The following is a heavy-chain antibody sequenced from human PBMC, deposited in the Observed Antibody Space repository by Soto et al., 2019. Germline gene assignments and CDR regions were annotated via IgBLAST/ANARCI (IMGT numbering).Heavy chain of an antibody. J-gene: IGHJ4*02. D-gene: IGHD6-19*01. CDR1: GFTFSSYA. CDR3: AKDGGSGWYFDY. V-gene: IGHV3-23*01. Sequence: EVQLLESGGGLVQPGGSLRLSCAASGFTFSSYAMSWVRQAPGKGLEWVSAISGSGGSTYYADSVKGRFTISRDNSKNTLYLRMNSLRAEDTAVYYCAKDGGSGWYFDYWGQGTLVTVSS. CDR2: ISGSGGST.